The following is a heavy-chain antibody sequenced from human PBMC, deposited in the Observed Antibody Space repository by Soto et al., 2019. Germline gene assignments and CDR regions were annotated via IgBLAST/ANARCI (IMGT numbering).Heavy chain of an antibody. V-gene: IGHV4-59*01. Sequence: SETLSLTCTVSGRSISSYNWSWIRQPPGKGLEWIGYIYYTGSTNYNPSLKSRVTISIDTSKNQFSLKLSSVTAADTAVYYCASLRAGYWGQGTLVTVSS. CDR1: GRSISSYN. CDR2: IYYTGST. CDR3: ASLRAGY. J-gene: IGHJ4*02.